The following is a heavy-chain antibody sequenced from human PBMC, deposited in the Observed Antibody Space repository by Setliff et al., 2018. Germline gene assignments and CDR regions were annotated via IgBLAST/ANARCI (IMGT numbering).Heavy chain of an antibody. V-gene: IGHV3-23*01. CDR1: GFTFRSYA. CDR3: AKDSSYNWGFNNAFDI. D-gene: IGHD7-27*01. J-gene: IGHJ3*02. CDR2: VSGSGGST. Sequence: QTGGSLRLSCAASGFTFRSYAMSWVRQAPGKGLEWVSGVSGSGGSTYYTDSVKGRFTISRDNSKSTLYLQMNSLRAEDTAVYYCAKDSSYNWGFNNAFDIWGQGTMVTVSS.